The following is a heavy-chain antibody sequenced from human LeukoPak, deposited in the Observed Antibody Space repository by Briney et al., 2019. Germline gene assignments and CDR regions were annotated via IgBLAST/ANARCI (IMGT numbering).Heavy chain of an antibody. J-gene: IGHJ4*02. D-gene: IGHD5-18*01. CDR1: GYTFTSYD. CDR2: MNPNSGNT. V-gene: IGHV1-8*01. CDR3: ARDFYTAMETTDFDY. Sequence: GASVKVSCKASGYTFTSYDINWVRQATGQGLEWMGWMNPNSGNTGYAQKFQGKVTMTRNTSISTAYMELSSLRSEDTAVYYCARDFYTAMETTDFDYWGQGTLVTVSS.